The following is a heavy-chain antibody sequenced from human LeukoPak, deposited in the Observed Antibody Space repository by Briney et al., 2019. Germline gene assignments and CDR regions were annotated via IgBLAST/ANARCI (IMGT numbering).Heavy chain of an antibody. Sequence: GGSLRLSCAASGFTFSSYSMNWVHQAPGKGLEWVSYISSSSSTIYYADSVKGRFTISRDNAKNSLYLQMNSLRAEDTAVYYCAREDSSGEFDYWGQGTLVTVSS. D-gene: IGHD6-19*01. CDR3: AREDSSGEFDY. J-gene: IGHJ4*02. V-gene: IGHV3-48*01. CDR2: ISSSSSTI. CDR1: GFTFSSYS.